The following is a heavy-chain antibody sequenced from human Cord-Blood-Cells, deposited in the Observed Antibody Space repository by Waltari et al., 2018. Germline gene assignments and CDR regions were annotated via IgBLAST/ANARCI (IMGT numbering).Heavy chain of an antibody. D-gene: IGHD3-3*01. CDR3: ARDLGDFWSGYYDY. CDR2: ISYDGSNK. Sequence: QVQLVESGGGVVQPGRSLRLSCAASGFTFSSYAMHWVRQAPGKGLEWGAVISYDGSNKYYADSVKGRFTISRDNSKNTLYLQMNSLRAEDTAVYYCARDLGDFWSGYYDYWGQGTLVTVSS. V-gene: IGHV3-30-3*01. J-gene: IGHJ4*02. CDR1: GFTFSSYA.